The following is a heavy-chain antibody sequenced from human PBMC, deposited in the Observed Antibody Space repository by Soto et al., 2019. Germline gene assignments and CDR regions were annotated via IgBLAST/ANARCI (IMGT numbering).Heavy chain of an antibody. Sequence: ASVKVSCKASGGTFSSYAISWVRQAPGQGLEWMGGIIPIFGTANYAQKFQGRVTITADESTSTAYMELSSLRSEDTAVYYCARGRSYASSGWYNWLDPWGQGTMLTVYS. J-gene: IGHJ5*02. CDR2: IIPIFGTA. V-gene: IGHV1-69*13. D-gene: IGHD6-19*01. CDR3: ARGRSYASSGWYNWLDP. CDR1: GGTFSSYA.